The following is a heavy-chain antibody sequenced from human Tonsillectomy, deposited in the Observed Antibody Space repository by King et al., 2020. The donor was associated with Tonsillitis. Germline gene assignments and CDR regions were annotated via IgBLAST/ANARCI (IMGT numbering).Heavy chain of an antibody. V-gene: IGHV3-48*02. J-gene: IGHJ4*02. CDR1: GFTFSSYS. CDR3: ARGYGSGRSGFDY. Sequence: DVQLVESGGGLVQPGGSLRLSCAASGFTFSSYSMNWVRQAPGKGLEWVSYISTGTIYYVDSVKGRFTITRDNDKNSLHLQMDSLRDEDTAVYFCARGYGSGRSGFDYWGQGTLVTVSS. CDR2: ISTGTI. D-gene: IGHD3-10*01.